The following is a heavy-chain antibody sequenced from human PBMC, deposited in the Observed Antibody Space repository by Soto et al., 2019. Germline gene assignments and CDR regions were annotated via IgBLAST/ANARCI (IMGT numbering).Heavy chain of an antibody. CDR2: INHSGST. CDR1: GGSFSGYY. Sequence: SETLSLTCAVYGGSFSGYYWSWIRQPPGKGLEWIGEINHSGSTNYNPSLKSRVTISVDTSKNQFSLKLSSVTAADTAVYYCARGRATVTTKSWYYFDYWGQGTLVTVSS. CDR3: ARGRATVTTKSWYYFDY. V-gene: IGHV4-34*01. J-gene: IGHJ4*02. D-gene: IGHD4-17*01.